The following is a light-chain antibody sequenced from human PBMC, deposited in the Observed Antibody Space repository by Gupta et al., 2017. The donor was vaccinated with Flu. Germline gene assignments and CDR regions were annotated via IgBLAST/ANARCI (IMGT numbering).Light chain of an antibody. CDR3: AAWDDSLSGQV. CDR1: SSNIGSNY. J-gene: IGLJ3*02. Sequence: QSVLTQLPSASGTPGQRVTISCSGSSSNIGSNYVYWYQQLPGTAPNLLIYRNNKRPSGVPDRFSGSKSGTSASLAISGLRSEDEADYYCAAWDDSLSGQVFGGGTKLTVL. V-gene: IGLV1-47*01. CDR2: RNN.